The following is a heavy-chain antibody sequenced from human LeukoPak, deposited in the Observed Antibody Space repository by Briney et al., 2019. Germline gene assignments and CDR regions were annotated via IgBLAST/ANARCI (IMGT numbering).Heavy chain of an antibody. CDR3: ARHRVEMATNHYFDY. Sequence: GASVKVSCKASGYTFTSYDISWVRQAPGQGLEWMGGIIPIFGTANYAQKFQGRVTITADESTSTAYMELSSLRSEDTAVYYCARHRVEMATNHYFDYWGQGTLVTVSS. CDR1: GYTFTSYD. D-gene: IGHD5-24*01. J-gene: IGHJ4*02. CDR2: IIPIFGTA. V-gene: IGHV1-69*13.